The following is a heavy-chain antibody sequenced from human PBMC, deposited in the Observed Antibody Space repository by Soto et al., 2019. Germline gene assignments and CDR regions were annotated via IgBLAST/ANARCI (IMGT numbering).Heavy chain of an antibody. CDR3: ARDYSNYVSDYYYGMDV. J-gene: IGHJ6*02. D-gene: IGHD4-4*01. CDR1: GFTFSSYW. V-gene: IGHV3-7*03. Sequence: GGSLRLSCAASGFTFSSYWMSWVRQAPGKGLEWVANIKQDGSEKYYVDSVKGRFTISRDNAKNSLYLQMNSLRAEDTAVYYCARDYSNYVSDYYYGMDVWGQGTTVTV. CDR2: IKQDGSEK.